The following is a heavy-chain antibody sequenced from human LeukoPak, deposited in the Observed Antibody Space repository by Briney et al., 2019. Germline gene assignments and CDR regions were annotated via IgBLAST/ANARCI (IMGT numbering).Heavy chain of an antibody. D-gene: IGHD3-10*01. V-gene: IGHV3-7*01. J-gene: IGHJ6*03. CDR3: AKTALYYYGSGRNYYYYYMDV. Sequence: GGSLRLSCAASGFTFSSYWMSWVRQAPGKGLEWVANIKQDGSEKYYVDSVKGRFTISRDNAKNSLYLQMNSLRAEDTAVYYCAKTALYYYGSGRNYYYYYMDVWGKGTTVTVSS. CDR2: IKQDGSEK. CDR1: GFTFSSYW.